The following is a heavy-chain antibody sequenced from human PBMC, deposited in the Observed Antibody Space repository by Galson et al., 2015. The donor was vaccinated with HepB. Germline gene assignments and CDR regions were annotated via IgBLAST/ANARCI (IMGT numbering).Heavy chain of an antibody. CDR2: ISYDGSNK. Sequence: SLRLSCAASGFTFSSYGMHWVRQAPGKGLEWVAVISYDGSNKYYADSVKGRFTISRDNSKNTLYLQMNSLRAEDTAVYYCAKDPDYYGSGSLDYWGQGTLVTVSS. CDR1: GFTFSSYG. CDR3: AKDPDYYGSGSLDY. V-gene: IGHV3-30*18. J-gene: IGHJ4*02. D-gene: IGHD3-10*01.